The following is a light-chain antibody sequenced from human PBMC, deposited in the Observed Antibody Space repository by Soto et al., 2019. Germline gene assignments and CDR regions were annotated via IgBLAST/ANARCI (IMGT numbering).Light chain of an antibody. CDR2: AAS. V-gene: IGKV1-27*01. Sequence: DIQMSQSPSSLSASVGDGVTITCRASQGIGTYLAWYQQTPGKVPKLLIYAASALQSGVPSRFSGSGSGTDFTLTISSLQPDDVATYYCQKYNSAPEVTFGGGTKVEIK. J-gene: IGKJ4*01. CDR3: QKYNSAPEVT. CDR1: QGIGTY.